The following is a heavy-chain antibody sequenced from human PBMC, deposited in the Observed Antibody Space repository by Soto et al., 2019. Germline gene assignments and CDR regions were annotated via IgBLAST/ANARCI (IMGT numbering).Heavy chain of an antibody. Sequence: EVQLLGSGGGLVQPWGSLRLSCAASGFTFSSYAMSWVRQAPGKGLAWVSGISVSGGSTYYADSVKGRFTISRDNSKNTLYLQMNSLRAEDTAVYYCASNTRYDPPDYWGQGTLVTVSS. CDR3: ASNTRYDPPDY. D-gene: IGHD3-16*01. V-gene: IGHV3-23*01. CDR1: GFTFSSYA. CDR2: ISVSGGST. J-gene: IGHJ4*02.